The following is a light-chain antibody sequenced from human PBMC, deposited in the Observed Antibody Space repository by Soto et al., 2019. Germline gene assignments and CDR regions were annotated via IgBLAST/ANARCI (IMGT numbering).Light chain of an antibody. CDR2: EVI. CDR1: SSDVGGHNY. CDR3: NSYAGSDNVI. J-gene: IGLJ2*01. V-gene: IGLV2-8*01. Sequence: QSALTQPPSASWSPGQSVTISCTGTSSDVGGHNYVSWYQQHPDKAPKLLIYEVIQRPSGVPDRLSGSMSGNPASLTVSGLQAEDEDNYYCNSYAGSDNVIFGGGTKLTVL.